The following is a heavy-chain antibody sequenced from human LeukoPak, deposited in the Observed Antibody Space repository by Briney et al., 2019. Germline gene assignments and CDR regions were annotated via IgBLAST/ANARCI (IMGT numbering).Heavy chain of an antibody. D-gene: IGHD3-3*01. Sequence: GESLKISCKGSGYTFSSYWIGWVRQMPGKGLEWMGIIYPGDSDTRYSPSLRGQVTISVDTSIGTAYLQWSSLKASDTAIYYCARQNDFRLDYWGQGTLVTVSS. CDR2: IYPGDSDT. J-gene: IGHJ4*02. CDR1: GYTFSSYW. V-gene: IGHV5-51*01. CDR3: ARQNDFRLDY.